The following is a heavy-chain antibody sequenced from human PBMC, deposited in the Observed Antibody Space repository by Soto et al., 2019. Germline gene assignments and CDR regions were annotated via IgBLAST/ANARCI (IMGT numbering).Heavy chain of an antibody. Sequence: SETLSLTCTVSGGSISSGGYYWSWIRQHPGKGPEWIGYIYYSGSTYYNPSLKSRVTISVDTSKNQFSLKLSSVTAADTAVYYCARWYCSGGSCYQMFDYWGQGTLVTVSS. CDR2: IYYSGST. V-gene: IGHV4-31*03. D-gene: IGHD2-15*01. J-gene: IGHJ4*02. CDR1: GGSISSGGYY. CDR3: ARWYCSGGSCYQMFDY.